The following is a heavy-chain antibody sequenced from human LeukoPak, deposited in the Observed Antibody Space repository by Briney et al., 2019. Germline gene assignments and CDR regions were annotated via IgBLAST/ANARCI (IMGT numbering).Heavy chain of an antibody. CDR3: ARDDYGGKLDI. CDR1: GFTFSNHW. V-gene: IGHV3-74*01. D-gene: IGHD4-23*01. CDR2: INGDGTST. Sequence: GGSLRLSCAASGFTFSNHWLHWVRQAPGKGLVWVSRINGDGTSTIYADSVKGRFTISRDNAKSTVYLQMNSLRAEDTAVYYCARDDYGGKLDIWGQGTVVTVSS. J-gene: IGHJ3*02.